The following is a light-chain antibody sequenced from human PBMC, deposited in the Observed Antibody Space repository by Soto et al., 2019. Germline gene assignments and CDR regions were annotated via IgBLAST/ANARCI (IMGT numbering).Light chain of an antibody. V-gene: IGKV3-15*01. CDR1: QSVFSS. Sequence: ETVMTQSPATLSVSPGERATLSCRASQSVFSSLAWYQHKPGQAPRLLIYGAATRATGVPARFSGSGSGTEFTLTISGLQSEDFALYFCQQYNNWPFSFGQGTRLEIK. J-gene: IGKJ5*01. CDR3: QQYNNWPFS. CDR2: GAA.